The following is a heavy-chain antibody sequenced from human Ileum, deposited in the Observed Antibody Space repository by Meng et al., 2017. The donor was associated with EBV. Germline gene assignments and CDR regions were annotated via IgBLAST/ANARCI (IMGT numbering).Heavy chain of an antibody. D-gene: IGHD3-10*01. CDR2: VYHDGAT. Sequence: QVPLEEAGPGPVKPSGTLSLTCAVSGDSVSGSDWWSWVRQPPGKGLEWIGEVYHDGATNYHPSLKSRVTISLDKSKNEVNLHLNSLTAADTAVYFCARSSPIVRGLDYWGQGTLVTVSS. J-gene: IGHJ4*02. CDR1: GDSVSGSDW. CDR3: ARSSPIVRGLDY. V-gene: IGHV4-4*02.